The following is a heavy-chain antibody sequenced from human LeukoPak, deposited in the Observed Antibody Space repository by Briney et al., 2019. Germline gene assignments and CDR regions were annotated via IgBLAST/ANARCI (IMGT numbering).Heavy chain of an antibody. CDR1: LFTFNDYG. J-gene: IGHJ4*02. D-gene: IGHD2/OR15-2a*01. Sequence: PGGSLRLSCAASLFTFNDYGMSWVRQAPGRGLEWVSAISGSGGNTYYADSVKGRFTISRDNSKNTLYLQMNRLRAEDTAVYYCAKDLSLSYWGQGTLVTVSS. CDR2: ISGSGGNT. V-gene: IGHV3-23*01. CDR3: AKDLSLSY.